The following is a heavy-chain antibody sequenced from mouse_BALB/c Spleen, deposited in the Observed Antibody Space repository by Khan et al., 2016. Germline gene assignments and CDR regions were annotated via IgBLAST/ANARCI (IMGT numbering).Heavy chain of an antibody. CDR3: ARYRYYYGSSRYFDV. J-gene: IGHJ1*01. D-gene: IGHD1-1*01. Sequence: QIQLVQSGPELKKPGKTVKISCKASGYTFTNYGMNWVKQAPGKGLKWMGWINTYSGESTYADDFKGRFAFSLETSANTAYLQINNLKNEDTATYFCARYRYYYGSSRYFDVWGAGTTVIVS. CDR2: INTYSGES. CDR1: GYTFTNYG. V-gene: IGHV9-3-1*01.